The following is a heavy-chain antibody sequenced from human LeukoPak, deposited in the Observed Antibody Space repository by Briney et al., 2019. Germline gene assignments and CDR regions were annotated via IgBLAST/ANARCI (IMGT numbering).Heavy chain of an antibody. J-gene: IGHJ6*03. CDR3: ARGAKGLSDFWSGIRLAKYYYYMDV. Sequence: PSETLSLTCTVSSGSISTSNYYWGWVRQPPGKALEWIGNIFYSGSTNYNPSLKSRVTISVDTSKNQFSLKLSSVTAADTAVYYCARGAKGLSDFWSGIRLAKYYYYMDVWGKGTTVTVSS. CDR2: IFYSGST. D-gene: IGHD3-3*01. V-gene: IGHV4-39*07. CDR1: SGSISTSNYY.